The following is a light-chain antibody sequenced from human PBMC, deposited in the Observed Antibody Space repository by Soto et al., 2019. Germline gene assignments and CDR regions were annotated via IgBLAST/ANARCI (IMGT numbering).Light chain of an antibody. Sequence: QSALTQPASVSGSPGQSITISCTGTSSDVGGYNYVSWYQQYPGKVPKLMIHEVSNRPSGVSGRFSGSKSGDTASLTISGLQPEDEADYYCSSYTSSSTLVFGTGTKVTVL. CDR1: SSDVGGYNY. CDR3: SSYTSSSTLV. J-gene: IGLJ1*01. CDR2: EVS. V-gene: IGLV2-14*01.